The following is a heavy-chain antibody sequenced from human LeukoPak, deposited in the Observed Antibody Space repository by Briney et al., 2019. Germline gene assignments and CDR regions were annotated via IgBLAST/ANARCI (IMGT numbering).Heavy chain of an antibody. CDR2: ISSTGASCPNT. J-gene: IGHJ4*02. V-gene: IGHV3-23*01. Sequence: SGGSLRLSCAASGFTFSNYAMTWVRQAPGKGLEWVSSISSTGASCPNTYYANSVKGRFTISRANSKNTLYLQMNNLRTGASGKYYCAKGIRGLSCGSTSCYEIEYWGQGTLVTVSS. D-gene: IGHD2-2*01. CDR1: GFTFSNYA. CDR3: AKGIRGLSCGSTSCYEIEY.